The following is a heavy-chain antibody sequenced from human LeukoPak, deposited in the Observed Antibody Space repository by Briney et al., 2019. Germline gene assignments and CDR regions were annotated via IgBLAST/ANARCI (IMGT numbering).Heavy chain of an antibody. J-gene: IGHJ4*02. Sequence: GGSLRLSCAPSGFTFSSYAMHWVRQAPGKGLEWVAVISYDGSNKYYADSVKGRFTISRDNSKNTLYLQMNSLRAEDTAVYYCAREHIVVVAGGFDYWGQGTLVTVSS. CDR1: GFTFSSYA. CDR3: AREHIVVVAGGFDY. CDR2: ISYDGSNK. V-gene: IGHV3-30*04. D-gene: IGHD2-15*01.